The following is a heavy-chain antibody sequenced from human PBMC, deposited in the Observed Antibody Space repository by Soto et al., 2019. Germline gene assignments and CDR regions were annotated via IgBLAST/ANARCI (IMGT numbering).Heavy chain of an antibody. CDR3: ARGDYYDFWSGENWFDS. D-gene: IGHD3-3*01. V-gene: IGHV1-8*01. CDR1: GYTFTSYD. J-gene: IGHJ5*01. CDR2: MNPNSGNT. Sequence: ASVKVSCKASGYTFTSYDINWVRQATGQGLEWMGWMNPNSGNTGYAQKFQGRVTMTRNTSISTAYMELSSLRSEDTAVYYCARGDYYDFWSGENWFDSWGQGTLVTVSS.